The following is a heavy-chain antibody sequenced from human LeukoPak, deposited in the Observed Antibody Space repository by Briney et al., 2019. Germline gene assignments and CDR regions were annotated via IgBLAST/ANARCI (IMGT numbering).Heavy chain of an antibody. CDR2: ISGCNGNT. Sequence: ASVKVSCKASGHTFTSYGITWVRQAPGQGLEWMGWISGCNGNTKYAQKLQGRVTMTTDTSTSTAYMELRSLRFDDTAVYYCARNGSWELPDYWGQGTLVTVSS. CDR3: ARNGSWELPDY. J-gene: IGHJ4*02. D-gene: IGHD1-26*01. CDR1: GHTFTSYG. V-gene: IGHV1-18*01.